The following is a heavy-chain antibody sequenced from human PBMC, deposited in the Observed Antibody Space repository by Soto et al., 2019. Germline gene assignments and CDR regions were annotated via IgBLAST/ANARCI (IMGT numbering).Heavy chain of an antibody. J-gene: IGHJ4*02. V-gene: IGHV4-59*01. D-gene: IGHD6-6*01. CDR2: IYYSGST. CDR3: ARHGLVYYFDY. CDR1: GGSISSYD. Sequence: PSETLALTCTVSGGSISSYDWSWIRQPPGKGLEWIGYIYYSGSTNYNPSLKSRVTISVDTSKNQFSLKLSSVTAADTAVYYCARHGLVYYFDYWGQGTLVTVSS.